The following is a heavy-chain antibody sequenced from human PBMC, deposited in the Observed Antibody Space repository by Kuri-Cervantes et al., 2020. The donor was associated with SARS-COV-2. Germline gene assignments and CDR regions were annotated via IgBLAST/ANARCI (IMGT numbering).Heavy chain of an antibody. Sequence: ASVKVSCKASGYTFTSYYMHWVRQAPGQGLEWMGIINPSGGSTSYARKFQGRVTITADKSTSTAYMELSSLRSEDTAVYYCARDRAPRPSIAGTFDPWGQGTLVTVSS. D-gene: IGHD2/OR15-2a*01. CDR2: INPSGGST. V-gene: IGHV1-46*01. CDR1: GYTFTSYY. CDR3: ARDRAPRPSIAGTFDP. J-gene: IGHJ5*02.